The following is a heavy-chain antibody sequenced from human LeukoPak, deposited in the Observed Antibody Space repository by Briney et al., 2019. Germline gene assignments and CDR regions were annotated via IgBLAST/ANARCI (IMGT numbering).Heavy chain of an antibody. V-gene: IGHV3-30-3*01. CDR1: GFTLSSYA. J-gene: IGHJ4*02. CDR3: ARGKPGTGDY. CDR2: ISYDGSNK. D-gene: IGHD1-7*01. Sequence: GRSLRLSCAASGFTLSSYAMHWVRQAPGKGLEWVAVISYDGSNKYYADSVKGRFTISRDNSKNTLYLQMNSLRAEDTAVYYCARGKPGTGDYWGQGTLGTVSS.